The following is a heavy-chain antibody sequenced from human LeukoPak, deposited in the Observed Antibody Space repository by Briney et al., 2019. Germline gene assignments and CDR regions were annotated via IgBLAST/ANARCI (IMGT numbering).Heavy chain of an antibody. CDR2: ISYDGSND. CDR3: AKGQGLYAPLRNYGMDV. J-gene: IGHJ6*02. V-gene: IGHV3-30*18. CDR1: GFTFSSYG. Sequence: GRSLRLSCAAPGFTFSSYGMNWVRQAPGKGLEWVAAISYDGSNDFYADSMKGRFTISRDNSKNALYLQMNSLRAEDTALYYCAKGQGLYAPLRNYGMDVWGQGTTVTVSS. D-gene: IGHD2-2*01.